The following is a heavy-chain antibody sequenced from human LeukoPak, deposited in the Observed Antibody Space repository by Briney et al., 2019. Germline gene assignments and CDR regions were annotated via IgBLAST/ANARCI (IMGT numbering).Heavy chain of an antibody. J-gene: IGHJ6*02. CDR1: GYTFTSYG. CDR2: ISAYNGNT. Sequence: ASVKVSCKASGYTFTSYGISWVRQAPGQGLEWMGWISAYNGNTNYAQKLQGRVTMTTDTSTSTAYMELRSLRSDDTAVYYCARDDVTAGVTMVRGAIYYYGMDVWGQGTTVTVSS. D-gene: IGHD3-10*01. CDR3: ARDDVTAGVTMVRGAIYYYGMDV. V-gene: IGHV1-18*01.